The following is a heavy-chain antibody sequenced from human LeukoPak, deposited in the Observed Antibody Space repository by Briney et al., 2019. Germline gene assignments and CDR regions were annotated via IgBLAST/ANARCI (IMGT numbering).Heavy chain of an antibody. V-gene: IGHV3-23*01. Sequence: GRSLRLSCAASGFTFSSYAMSWVRQAPGKGLEWVSGISGSGGSTYYADPVKGRFTISRDNSKNTVYLQMNSLRTEDTAVYYCAKTPKIRGVSNFDYWGQGTLVTVSS. D-gene: IGHD3-10*01. CDR1: GFTFSSYA. J-gene: IGHJ4*02. CDR2: ISGSGGST. CDR3: AKTPKIRGVSNFDY.